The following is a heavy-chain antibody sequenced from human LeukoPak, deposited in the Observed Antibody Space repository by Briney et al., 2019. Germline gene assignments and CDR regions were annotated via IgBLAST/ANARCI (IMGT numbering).Heavy chain of an antibody. Sequence: SETLSLTCAVYGGSFSGYYWSWIRQPPGKGLEWIGEISHSGSTNYNPSLKSRVTISVDTSKNQFSLKLSSVTAADTAVYYCARTPYAIWSGYYSGSNWFDPWGQGTLVTVSS. J-gene: IGHJ5*02. V-gene: IGHV4-34*01. CDR3: ARTPYAIWSGYYSGSNWFDP. D-gene: IGHD3-3*01. CDR1: GGSFSGYY. CDR2: ISHSGST.